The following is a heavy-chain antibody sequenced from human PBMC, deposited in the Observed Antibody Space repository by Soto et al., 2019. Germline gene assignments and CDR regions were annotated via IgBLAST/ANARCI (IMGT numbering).Heavy chain of an antibody. CDR3: ARDLRMYTSCY. Sequence: GGSLRLSCAASGVTVSSNYMSWVRQAPGKGLEWVSVIYSGGSTYYADSVKGRFTISRDNSKNTLYLQMNSLRAEDTAVYYCARDLRMYTSCYWGQGVLVTVSS. CDR1: GVTVSSNY. V-gene: IGHV3-66*01. CDR2: IYSGGST. D-gene: IGHD2-2*01. J-gene: IGHJ4*02.